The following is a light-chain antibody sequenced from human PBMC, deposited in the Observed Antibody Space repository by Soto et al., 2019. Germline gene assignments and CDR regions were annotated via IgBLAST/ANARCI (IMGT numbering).Light chain of an antibody. CDR3: VLYMGRGIWV. J-gene: IGLJ3*02. CDR2: RTN. V-gene: IGLV8-61*01. CDR1: SGSVSTNNY. Sequence: QTVVTQEPSFSVSPGGTVTLTCALSSGSVSTNNYPSWCQQTPGQPPRTLIFRTNTRSSGVPDRFSGSILGSKAAPTITGAQADDESDYYCVLYMGRGIWVFGGGTKVTVL.